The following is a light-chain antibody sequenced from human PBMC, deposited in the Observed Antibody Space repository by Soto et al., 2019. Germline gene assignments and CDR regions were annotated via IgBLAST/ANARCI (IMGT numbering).Light chain of an antibody. J-gene: IGKJ4*01. CDR2: GIS. CDR1: QGISTW. V-gene: IGKV1-12*01. CDR3: QQANSLRFT. Sequence: DIQMTQSPSSVSASVGDRVTITCRASQGISTWLAWYQRKPGKAPKLLIYGISTLQSGVPSRFSGSGSGTDFTLTISSLQPEDSATYYCQQANSLRFTFGGGTNVEIK.